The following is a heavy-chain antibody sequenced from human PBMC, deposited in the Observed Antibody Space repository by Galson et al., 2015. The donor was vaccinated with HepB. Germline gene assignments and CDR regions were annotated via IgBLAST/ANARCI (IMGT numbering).Heavy chain of an antibody. V-gene: IGHV3-23*01. CDR1: GFTFSSYG. D-gene: IGHD4-11*01. J-gene: IGHJ5*02. CDR3: AKGPGRNYHHYPPNWFDP. CDR2: ISGSGAGS. Sequence: SLRLSCAASGFTFSSYGMSWVRQTPGKGLQWVSSISGSGAGSYFADSVKGRFIISRDNSKNTLYLQMNSLRVEDTALYHCAKGPGRNYHHYPPNWFDPWGQGTLVIVSS.